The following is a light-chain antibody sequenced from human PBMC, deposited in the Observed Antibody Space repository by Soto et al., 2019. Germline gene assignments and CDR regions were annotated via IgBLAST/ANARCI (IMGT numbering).Light chain of an antibody. V-gene: IGKV3-20*01. CDR2: GAS. CDR1: QSVSSSY. J-gene: IGKJ2*01. CDR3: QQYGSSPIT. Sequence: EIVLTQSPGTLSLSPGERATLSCRASQSVSSSYLAWYQQKPGQAPRLLIYGASGRATGNPDRFSGSGSWTSFTLTISRLEPDDFAVYYCQQYGSSPITFGEGTKLEIK.